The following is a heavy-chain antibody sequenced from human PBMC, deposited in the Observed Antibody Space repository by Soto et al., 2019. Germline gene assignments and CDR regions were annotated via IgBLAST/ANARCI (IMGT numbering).Heavy chain of an antibody. V-gene: IGHV1-69*01. CDR1: GGTFSSYA. D-gene: IGHD2-2*01. J-gene: IGHJ6*02. CDR3: ARDPTIVVVPAGDKPYYCYYGMDV. CDR2: IIPIFGTA. Sequence: QVQLVQSGAEVKKPGSSVKVSCKASGGTFSSYAISWVRQAPGQGLEWMGGIIPIFGTANYAQKFQGRFTITEDESTSTAYMELSSLRSEDTAVYYCARDPTIVVVPAGDKPYYCYYGMDVCGQGTTVTVSS.